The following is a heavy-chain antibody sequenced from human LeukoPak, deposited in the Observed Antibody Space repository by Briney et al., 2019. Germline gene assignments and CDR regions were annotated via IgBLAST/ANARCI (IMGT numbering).Heavy chain of an antibody. CDR1: GFTFSFYS. V-gene: IGHV3-21*05. CDR2: ISGSGSDI. Sequence: GSLRLSCAASGFTFSFYSLNWVRQAPGRGLEWVSFISGSGSDIFYADSVKGRFTISRDNAKNSVSLQMDSLRGDDTAVYYCARDIGGSYSAIDYWGQGTLVTVSS. D-gene: IGHD1-26*01. CDR3: ARDIGGSYSAIDY. J-gene: IGHJ4*02.